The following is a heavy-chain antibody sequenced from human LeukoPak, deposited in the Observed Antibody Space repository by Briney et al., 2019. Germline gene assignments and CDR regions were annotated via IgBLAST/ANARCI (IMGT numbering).Heavy chain of an antibody. V-gene: IGHV1-2*02. CDR2: INPNSGDT. J-gene: IGHJ4*02. CDR1: GYTFTGFY. Sequence: ASVKVSCKPSGYTFTGFYLHWVRQAPGQGLEWMGWINPNSGDTKYSQKFQGRVTMTGDSSISTGYMELSSLRSDDTAVYFCVRVSPYHFGLDSWGQGALVTVSS. D-gene: IGHD3-3*01. CDR3: VRVSPYHFGLDS.